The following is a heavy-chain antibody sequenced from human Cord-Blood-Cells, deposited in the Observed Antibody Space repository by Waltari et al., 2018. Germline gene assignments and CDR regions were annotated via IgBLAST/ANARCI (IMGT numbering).Heavy chain of an antibody. Sequence: QVQLVESGGGVVQPGRSLRLPCAASGFTFSSYVMHSVRQAPGKGLEWVAVISDDGSNKYYADSVKGRFTISRNNSKNTLYLQMNSLRAEDTAVYYCAKDRGTYGDYVFDYWGQGTLVTVSS. J-gene: IGHJ4*02. CDR1: GFTFSSYV. CDR3: AKDRGTYGDYVFDY. V-gene: IGHV3-30*18. CDR2: ISDDGSNK. D-gene: IGHD4-17*01.